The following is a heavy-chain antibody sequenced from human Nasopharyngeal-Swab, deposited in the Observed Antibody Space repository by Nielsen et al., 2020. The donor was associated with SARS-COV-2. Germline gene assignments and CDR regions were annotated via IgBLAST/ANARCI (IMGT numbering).Heavy chain of an antibody. J-gene: IGHJ4*02. CDR3: AKDGGGWYTSGWYYFDY. V-gene: IGHV3-23*01. D-gene: IGHD6-19*01. CDR2: FSGSSGKT. Sequence: GESLKISCAASGFAFSSYAMRWVRQTPGKGLEWVSSFSGSSGKTYYADYVKGRFTISRDTSKNTLYLQMNSLRADDTAVYYCAKDGGGWYTSGWYYFDYWGQGTLVTVSS. CDR1: GFAFSSYA.